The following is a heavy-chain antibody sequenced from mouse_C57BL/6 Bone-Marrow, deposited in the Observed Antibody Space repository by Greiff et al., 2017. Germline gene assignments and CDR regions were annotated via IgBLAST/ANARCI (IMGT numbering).Heavy chain of an antibody. CDR2: IWSGGST. CDR1: GFSLTSYG. CDR3: AYYGSSDVYAMDY. J-gene: IGHJ4*01. V-gene: IGHV2-2*01. D-gene: IGHD1-1*01. Sequence: VQLQQSGPGLVQPSQSLSITCTVSGFSLTSYGVHWVRQSPGKGLEWLGVIWSGGSTDSNAAFISRLSISKDNSKSQVFFKMNSLQADDTAIYYCAYYGSSDVYAMDYWGQGTSVTVSS.